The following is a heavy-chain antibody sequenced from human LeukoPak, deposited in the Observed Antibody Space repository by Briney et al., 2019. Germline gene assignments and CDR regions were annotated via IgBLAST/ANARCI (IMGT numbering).Heavy chain of an antibody. V-gene: IGHV4-61*01. CDR3: ARDYCTTTRCYPNYFDY. CDR2: IYYSGSA. Sequence: PSETLSLTCTVSGASFSSSNYYWSWIRQPPGKGLEWIGYIYYSGSANYNPSLKSRVTISVDTSKNQFSLKLSSVTAADTAVYYCARDYCTTTRCYPNYFDYWGQGTLVTVSS. D-gene: IGHD2-2*01. J-gene: IGHJ4*02. CDR1: GASFSSSNYY.